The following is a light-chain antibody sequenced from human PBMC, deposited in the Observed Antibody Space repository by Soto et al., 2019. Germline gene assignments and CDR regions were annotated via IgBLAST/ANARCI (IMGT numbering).Light chain of an antibody. Sequence: ERVMTQAAATLSVSPGERATLSCRASQSVSSNLAWYQQKPGQAPRLLIYGASTRATGIPARFSGSGSGTEFTLTISSLQSEDFAVYYCQQYNTWPPTFGQGTKV. J-gene: IGKJ1*01. CDR3: QQYNTWPPT. CDR1: QSVSSN. V-gene: IGKV3-15*01. CDR2: GAS.